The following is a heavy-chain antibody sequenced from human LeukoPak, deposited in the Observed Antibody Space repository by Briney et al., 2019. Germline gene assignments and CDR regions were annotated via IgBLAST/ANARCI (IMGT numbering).Heavy chain of an antibody. D-gene: IGHD2-21*02. V-gene: IGHV3-30*03. CDR3: ARGQHIVVVTAMPPVDY. J-gene: IGHJ4*02. CDR1: GFTFSSYW. CDR2: ISYDGSNK. Sequence: GGSLRLSCAASGFTFSSYWMSWVRQAPGKGLEWVAVISYDGSNKYYADSVKGRFTISRDNSKNTLYLQMDSLRAEDTAVYYCARGQHIVVVTAMPPVDYWGQGTLVTVSS.